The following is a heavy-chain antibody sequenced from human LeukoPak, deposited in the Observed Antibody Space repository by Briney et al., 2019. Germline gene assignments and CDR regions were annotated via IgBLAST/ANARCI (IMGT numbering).Heavy chain of an antibody. D-gene: IGHD3-3*01. CDR2: IQPDGSEQ. CDR1: GFTFTTYY. CDR3: ARDYDFWSGYLDC. Sequence: SGGSLRLSCAASGFTFTTYYMSWVRQAPGKGLEWVAHIQPDGSEQYYVDSVEGRFSVSRDNAKNSLYLQMNSLRAEDTAVYYCARDYDFWSGYLDCWGQGTLVTVSS. J-gene: IGHJ4*02. V-gene: IGHV3-7*05.